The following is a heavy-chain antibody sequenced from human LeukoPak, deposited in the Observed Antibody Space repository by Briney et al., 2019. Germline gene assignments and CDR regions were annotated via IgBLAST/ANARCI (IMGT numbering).Heavy chain of an antibody. J-gene: IGHJ4*02. D-gene: IGHD2-2*02. Sequence: GGSLRLSCAASGFTFSSYAMSWVRQAPGKGLEWVSGISGSGDSTYYADSVKGRFTISRDNSKNTLYLQMNSLRAEDTAIYYCAKTYRYCSSTSCYNYWGQGTLVTVSS. CDR1: GFTFSSYA. CDR3: AKTYRYCSSTSCYNY. CDR2: ISGSGDST. V-gene: IGHV3-23*01.